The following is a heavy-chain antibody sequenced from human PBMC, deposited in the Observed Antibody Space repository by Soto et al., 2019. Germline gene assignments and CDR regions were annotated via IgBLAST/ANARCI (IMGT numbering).Heavy chain of an antibody. D-gene: IGHD6-19*01. CDR1: GDTFTDYH. J-gene: IGHJ4*02. Sequence: WASVKVSCKASGDTFTDYHMHWVRQAPGQGFEWMGWINPKTGGTSYARKFPGRVTMTGDTSISTVYMEVSRLTTDDTAVYYCAREGSAWYKEFDFWGQGTLVTVSS. V-gene: IGHV1-2*02. CDR2: INPKTGGT. CDR3: AREGSAWYKEFDF.